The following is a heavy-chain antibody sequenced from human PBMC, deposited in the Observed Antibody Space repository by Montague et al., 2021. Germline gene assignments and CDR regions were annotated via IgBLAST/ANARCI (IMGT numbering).Heavy chain of an antibody. V-gene: IGHV4-39*07. D-gene: IGHD6-13*01. J-gene: IGHJ5*02. CDR1: GASITSNIYY. Sequence: SETLSLTCTVSGASITSNIYYWGWIRQSPGKGLEWIGSIYYSGNSFYQPSLKSRITMAVDTSKNQFSLKLSSVTAADTAIYYCARVFSSWYVGRFDPWGQGTLVTVPS. CDR2: IYYSGNS. CDR3: ARVFSSWYVGRFDP.